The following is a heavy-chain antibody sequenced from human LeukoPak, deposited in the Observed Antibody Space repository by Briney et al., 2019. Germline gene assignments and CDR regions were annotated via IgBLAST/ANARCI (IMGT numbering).Heavy chain of an antibody. CDR3: AKYPVAYTSGWYLDY. V-gene: IGHV3-23*01. CDR1: GFTFSRNA. CDR2: ISGSGCST. Sequence: PGXSLRLSCAASGFTFSRNAMNWVRQAPGKGLEWVSTISGSGCSTYYAASVKGRFTISRDNFTSTLYLQMNNLRAEDTALYYCAKYPVAYTSGWYLDYWGQGTLVTVSS. J-gene: IGHJ4*02. D-gene: IGHD6-19*01.